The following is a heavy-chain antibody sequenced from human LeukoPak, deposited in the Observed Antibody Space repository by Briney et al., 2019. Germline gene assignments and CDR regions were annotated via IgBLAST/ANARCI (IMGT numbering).Heavy chain of an antibody. Sequence: PGGSLRLSCAASGFTFDVYTFHWVRQAPGKGLEWVSLITWDGGMTYYADFVKGRFTISRDNSKNSVYLQMNSLRTEDTALYYCTKDRYCTTTSCPLDYRGQGTLVTVSS. D-gene: IGHD2-2*01. CDR2: ITWDGGMT. J-gene: IGHJ4*02. CDR3: TKDRYCTTTSCPLDY. CDR1: GFTFDVYT. V-gene: IGHV3-43*01.